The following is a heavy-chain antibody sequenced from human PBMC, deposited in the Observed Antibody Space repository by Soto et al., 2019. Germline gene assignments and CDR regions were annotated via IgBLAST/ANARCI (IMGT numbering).Heavy chain of an antibody. D-gene: IGHD1-26*01. CDR1: RYTFTNFY. V-gene: IGHV1-46*01. CDR2: INPSGGST. J-gene: IGHJ6*02. Sequence: SVEGSFRGSRYTFTNFYIHWLRQAPGQGLEWMGIINPSGGSTTYPQKFQGRVTMTRDTSTSTVHMELITLRSEDTAVYYCARSQVGRPLDVWGPGTTVTVSS. CDR3: ARSQVGRPLDV.